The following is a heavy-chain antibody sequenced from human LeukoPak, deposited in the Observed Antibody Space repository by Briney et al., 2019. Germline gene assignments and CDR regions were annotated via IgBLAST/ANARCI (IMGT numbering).Heavy chain of an antibody. CDR1: GFTFSSYW. CDR2: INSDGSST. J-gene: IGHJ3*02. Sequence: PGGSLRLSCAASGFTFSSYWMHWVRQAPGKGLVWVSRINSDGSSTSYADSVKGRFTISRDNAKNSLYLQMNSLRAEDTAVYYCARTTVHNAFDIWGQGTMVTVSS. CDR3: ARTTVHNAFDI. V-gene: IGHV3-74*01. D-gene: IGHD4-17*01.